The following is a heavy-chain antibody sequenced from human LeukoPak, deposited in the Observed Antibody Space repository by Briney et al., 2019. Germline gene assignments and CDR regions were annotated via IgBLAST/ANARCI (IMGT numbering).Heavy chain of an antibody. Sequence: PGRSLRLSCAASGFTFSSYGMQGVRQARGKGLEGVAVISYDGSNKYYADSLKGRLPISRDNSKNTLYLQMSSMRAEDTAVYYCARDPYNGDYGDFYYYYMDVWGKGTTVTISS. V-gene: IGHV3-30*03. CDR2: ISYDGSNK. J-gene: IGHJ6*03. CDR3: ARDPYNGDYGDFYYYYMDV. D-gene: IGHD3-16*01. CDR1: GFTFSSYG.